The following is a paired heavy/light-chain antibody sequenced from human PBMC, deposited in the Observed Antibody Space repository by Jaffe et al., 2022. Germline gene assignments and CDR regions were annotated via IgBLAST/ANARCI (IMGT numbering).Heavy chain of an antibody. Sequence: EVQLVESGGGLVQPGGSLRLSCAASGFTFSSFEMIWVRQAPGKGLEWLSYITDRATTRYYADSVKGRFTISRDNAQNSLYLQMNSLRAEDTAVYYCAREGELYSSSGYDGFDIWGQGTMVTVSS. J-gene: IGHJ3*02. CDR3: AREGELYSSSGYDGFDI. CDR1: GFTFSSFE. CDR2: ITDRATTR. V-gene: IGHV3-48*03. D-gene: IGHD6-13*01.
Light chain of an antibody. CDR2: KAS. J-gene: IGKJ1*01. Sequence: DIQMTQSPSTLSASVGDRVTITCRASQSISSWLAWYQQKPGKAPKLLISKASSLESGVPSRFSGSGSGTEFTLTISSLQPDDFATYYCQQYNTYWTFGQGTKVEVK. CDR1: QSISSW. CDR3: QQYNTYWT. V-gene: IGKV1-5*03.